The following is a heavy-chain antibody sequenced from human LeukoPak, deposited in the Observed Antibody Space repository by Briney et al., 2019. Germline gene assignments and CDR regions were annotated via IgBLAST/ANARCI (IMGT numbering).Heavy chain of an antibody. D-gene: IGHD6-19*01. V-gene: IGHV3-30-3*01. CDR2: ISYDGSNK. J-gene: IGHJ4*02. CDR1: GFTFSIYA. Sequence: PGGSLRLSCAASGFTFSIYAMTWVRQAPGKGLEWVAVISYDGSNKYYADSVKGRFTISRDNSKNTLYLQMNSLRAEDTAVYYCAREVAVAGYYFDYWGQGTLVTVSS. CDR3: AREVAVAGYYFDY.